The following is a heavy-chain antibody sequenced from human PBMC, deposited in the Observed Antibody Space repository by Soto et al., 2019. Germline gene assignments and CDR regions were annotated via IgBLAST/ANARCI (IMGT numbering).Heavy chain of an antibody. CDR1: GYTLNTYA. D-gene: IGHD2-15*01. J-gene: IGHJ4*02. Sequence: GSLRLSCAASGYTLNTYAMTWFRQAPGKGLAWVSAISGSGGTAYYADSVRGRFTISRGNPKNTLYLQLNSLRTEDTAVYYCPKRVGVAATPSGKVNYFYHWAQGNLVTVSS. V-gene: IGHV3-23*01. CDR2: ISGSGGTA. CDR3: PKRVGVAATPSGKVNYFYH.